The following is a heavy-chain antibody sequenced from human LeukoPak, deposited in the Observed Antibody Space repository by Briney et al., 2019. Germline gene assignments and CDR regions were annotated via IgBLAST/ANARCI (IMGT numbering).Heavy chain of an antibody. D-gene: IGHD1-1*01. CDR1: GFTFSSYS. Sequence: GGSLRLSCAASGFTFSSYSMNWVRQAPGKGLEWVSYISSSSSTIYYADSVKGRFTISRDNSENTLYLQINSLRVEDTAVYYCAKDTPTTGYHLDSWGQGTLVTVSS. J-gene: IGHJ4*02. CDR3: AKDTPTTGYHLDS. CDR2: ISSSSSTI. V-gene: IGHV3-48*01.